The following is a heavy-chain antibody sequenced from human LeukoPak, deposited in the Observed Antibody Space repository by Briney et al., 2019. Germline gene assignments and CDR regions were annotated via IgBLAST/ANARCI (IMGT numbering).Heavy chain of an antibody. CDR1: GLTFSNAW. Sequence: AGGSLRLPCAASGLTFSNAWVSWVRQSPGKGLEWVGRIKSKTDGGTTDYAAPVKGRFTISRDDSKNTLYLQMNSLKTEDTAVYYCTTSSGSYPGWGQGTLVTVSS. CDR3: TTSSGSYPG. V-gene: IGHV3-15*01. J-gene: IGHJ4*02. D-gene: IGHD1-26*01. CDR2: IKSKTDGGTT.